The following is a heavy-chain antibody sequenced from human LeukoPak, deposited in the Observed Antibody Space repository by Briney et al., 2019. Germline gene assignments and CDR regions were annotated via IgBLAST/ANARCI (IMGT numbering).Heavy chain of an antibody. CDR3: ATGHYLDPLKGFDI. J-gene: IGHJ3*02. Sequence: GRSLRLSCAASGFTFDDYAMHWVRQAPGKGLEWVSGISWNSGSIGYADSVKGRFTISRDNAKNSLYLQMNSLRAEDTALYYWATGHYLDPLKGFDIWGQGTMVTVSS. V-gene: IGHV3-9*01. CDR2: ISWNSGSI. D-gene: IGHD3-10*01. CDR1: GFTFDDYA.